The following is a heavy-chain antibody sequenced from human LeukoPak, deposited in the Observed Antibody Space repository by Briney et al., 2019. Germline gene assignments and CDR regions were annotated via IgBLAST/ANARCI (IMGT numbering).Heavy chain of an antibody. CDR1: GYTLTELP. CDR2: FDPEDGET. CDR3: ATDGRGDYGFDY. J-gene: IGHJ4*02. D-gene: IGHD4-17*01. Sequence: ASVKVSCKVSGYTLTELPMHWVRQAPGKGLEWMGGFDPEDGETIYAQKFQGRVTMTEDTSTDTAYMELSSLRSEDTAVYYCATDGRGDYGFDYWGQGTLVTVSS. V-gene: IGHV1-24*01.